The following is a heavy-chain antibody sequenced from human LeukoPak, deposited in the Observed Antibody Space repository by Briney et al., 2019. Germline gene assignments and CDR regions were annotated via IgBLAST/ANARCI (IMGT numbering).Heavy chain of an antibody. J-gene: IGHJ4*02. V-gene: IGHV3-9*01. Sequence: GGALRLSCAASGFTFDDYAMHWVRHAPGKGLEWVSGISWNSGSIGYADSVKGRFTISRDNAKNSLYLQMNSLRAEDTALYYCATFSGYDWSFDYWGQGTLVTVSS. D-gene: IGHD5-12*01. CDR3: ATFSGYDWSFDY. CDR1: GFTFDDYA. CDR2: ISWNSGSI.